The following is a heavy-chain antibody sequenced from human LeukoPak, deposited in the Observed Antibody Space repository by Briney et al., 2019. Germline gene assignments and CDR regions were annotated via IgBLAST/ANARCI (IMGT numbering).Heavy chain of an antibody. Sequence: GGSLRLSCAASGFTFSSYGMHWVRQAPGKGLEWVAVIWYDGSNKYYADSVKGRFTISRDNSKNTLYLQMNSLISEDTAVYYCARALVRGGTLDAFDIWGQATMVTVSS. CDR2: IWYDGSNK. V-gene: IGHV3-33*01. CDR1: GFTFSSYG. CDR3: ARALVRGGTLDAFDI. D-gene: IGHD2-15*01. J-gene: IGHJ3*02.